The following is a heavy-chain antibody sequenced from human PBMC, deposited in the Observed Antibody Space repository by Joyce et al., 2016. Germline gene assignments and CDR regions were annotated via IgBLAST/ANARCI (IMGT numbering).Heavy chain of an antibody. V-gene: IGHV4-39*07. D-gene: IGHD3-10*01. J-gene: IGHJ4*02. CDR3: ARDQGMVRGVTYFHY. CDR2: INYRGST. CDR1: GGSISSNSYY. Sequence: QLQLQESGPGLVKPSETLSLTCTVSGGSISSNSYYWGWIRQPPGKGLEWIGSINYRGSTHYNPSLKSRVTISVDTSKNQFSLKLSSVTAADTAVYYCARDQGMVRGVTYFHYWGQGTLVTVSS.